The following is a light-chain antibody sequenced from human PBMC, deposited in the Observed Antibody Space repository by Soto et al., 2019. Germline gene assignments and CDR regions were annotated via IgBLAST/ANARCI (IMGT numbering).Light chain of an antibody. Sequence: QSVLTPPASVSWSPGHSITISCTGTSSDVGSYNLVSWYQQHPGKAPKLMIYEVSKRPSGVSNRFSGSKSGNTASLTISGLQAEDEADYYCCSYAGSSTYVFGNGTKVTVL. CDR2: EVS. CDR3: CSYAGSSTYV. V-gene: IGLV2-23*02. CDR1: SSDVGSYNL. J-gene: IGLJ1*01.